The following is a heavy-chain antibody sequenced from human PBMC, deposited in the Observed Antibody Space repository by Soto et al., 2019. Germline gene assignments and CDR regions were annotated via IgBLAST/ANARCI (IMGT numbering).Heavy chain of an antibody. V-gene: IGHV1-58*01. D-gene: IGHD6-19*01. Sequence: QMQLVQSGPEVKKPGTSVKVSCKASGFTFTSSAVQWVRQARGQRLEWIGWIVVGSGNTNYAQKFQGRDTFTRAMSTSTAYMELSRLRSEDTAVYYCAAVLAVAGQGGIDYWGQGTLVTVSS. J-gene: IGHJ4*02. CDR1: GFTFTSSA. CDR3: AAVLAVAGQGGIDY. CDR2: IVVGSGNT.